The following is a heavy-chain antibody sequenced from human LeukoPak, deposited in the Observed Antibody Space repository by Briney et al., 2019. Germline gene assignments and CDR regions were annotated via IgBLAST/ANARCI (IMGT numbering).Heavy chain of an antibody. CDR3: ARLAQTPDYYSSGGYFYLGY. CDR2: MNPNTGRT. Sequence: ASVKVSCKASRYTFTSYDINWVREAAGQGLEWMGWMNPNTGRTGFAQKFQGRLTMPRDTSISTAYMELSSLRSDDTAVYYCARLAQTPDYYSSGGYFYLGYWGQGTPVTVSS. V-gene: IGHV1-8*01. D-gene: IGHD3-22*01. CDR1: RYTFTSYD. J-gene: IGHJ4*02.